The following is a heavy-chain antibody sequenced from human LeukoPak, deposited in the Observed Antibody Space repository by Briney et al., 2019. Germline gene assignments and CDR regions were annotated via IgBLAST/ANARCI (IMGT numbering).Heavy chain of an antibody. Sequence: PSETLSLTCTVSGGSISRYYWSWIRQPPGKGLEWIGCIYYSGSTNYNPSLKRRVTISVDTSKNQFSLKLSSVTAADTAVYYCASIGTTGNWFDPWGQGTLVTVSS. J-gene: IGHJ5*02. D-gene: IGHD1-1*01. CDR2: IYYSGST. CDR1: GGSISRYY. CDR3: ASIGTTGNWFDP. V-gene: IGHV4-59*01.